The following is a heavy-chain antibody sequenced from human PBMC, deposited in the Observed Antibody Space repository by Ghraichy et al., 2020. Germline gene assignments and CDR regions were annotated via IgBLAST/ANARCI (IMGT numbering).Heavy chain of an antibody. CDR1: GGSMNSGDYY. D-gene: IGHD3-3*01. Sequence: SETLSLTCTVFGGSMNSGDYYWSWIRQPPGKGLEWIGYISYSGSTYNTPSLKSRVTMSVDTSKNHFSLKLNSVTAADPAVYYCARVSRYDFWSGFSMDVWGKGTTVTVSS. CDR3: ARVSRYDFWSGFSMDV. CDR2: ISYSGST. J-gene: IGHJ6*03. V-gene: IGHV4-30-4*01.